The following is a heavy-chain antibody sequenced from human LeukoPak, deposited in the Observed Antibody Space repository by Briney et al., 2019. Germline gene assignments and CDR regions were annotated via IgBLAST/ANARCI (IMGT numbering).Heavy chain of an antibody. Sequence: GGSLRLSCAASGFTFSSYAMSWVRQAPGKGLEWVSAISGSGGSTYYADSVKGRFTISRDNSKNTLYLQMNSLRAEDTAVYYCAPDLWNYYDSSGYLFDYWGQGTLVTVSS. CDR1: GFTFSSYA. CDR2: ISGSGGST. D-gene: IGHD3-22*01. CDR3: APDLWNYYDSSGYLFDY. J-gene: IGHJ4*02. V-gene: IGHV3-23*01.